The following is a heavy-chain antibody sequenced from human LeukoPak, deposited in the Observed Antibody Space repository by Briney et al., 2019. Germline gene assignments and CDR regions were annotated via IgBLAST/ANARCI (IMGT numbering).Heavy chain of an antibody. J-gene: IGHJ6*03. V-gene: IGHV4-59*01. CDR1: GASISSYF. D-gene: IGHD3-22*01. CDR2: IYYSGTT. Sequence: PSETLSLTCSVSGASISSYFWSWIRQPPGKGLEWIGYIYYSGTTNYNPSLKSRIAISLDTSKKQFSLRMRSVTAADTAVYYCARSTSGYYSTHYYFYMDVWVKGTTVTVSS. CDR3: ARSTSGYYSTHYYFYMDV.